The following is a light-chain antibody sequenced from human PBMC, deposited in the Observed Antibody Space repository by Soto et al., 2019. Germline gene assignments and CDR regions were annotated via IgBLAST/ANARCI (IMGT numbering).Light chain of an antibody. V-gene: IGKV3-11*01. J-gene: IGKJ1*01. CDR1: QTVHTS. CDR2: DAS. CDR3: QQRSNWPWT. Sequence: PGDRATLSCRASQTVHTSLAWYQQKPGQAPRLLIYDASNRATGIPARFSGSGSGTDFTLTITSLEPEDFAVYYCQQRSNWPWTFGQGTKVDIK.